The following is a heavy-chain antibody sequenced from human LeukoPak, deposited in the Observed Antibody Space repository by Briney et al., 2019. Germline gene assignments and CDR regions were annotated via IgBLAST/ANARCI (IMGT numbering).Heavy chain of an antibody. D-gene: IGHD3-22*01. V-gene: IGHV1-18*01. J-gene: IGHJ1*01. CDR3: ARDYDSSCYYRYFQH. CDR2: ISAYNGNT. Sequence: ASVKVSCKASGYTFNSHGINWVRQAPGQGLEWMGWISAYNGNTNYAQKLQGRVTMTTDTSTSTAYMELRSLRSDDTAVYYCARDYDSSCYYRYFQHWGQGTLVTVSS. CDR1: GYTFNSHG.